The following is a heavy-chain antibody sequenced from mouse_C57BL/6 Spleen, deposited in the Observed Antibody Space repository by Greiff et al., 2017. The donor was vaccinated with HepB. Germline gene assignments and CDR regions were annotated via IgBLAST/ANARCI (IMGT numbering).Heavy chain of an antibody. CDR1: GFTFSDYY. J-gene: IGHJ1*03. CDR3: ARGKVTTGWYFDV. D-gene: IGHD2-5*01. CDR2: INYDGSST. Sequence: EVQRVESEGGLVQPGSSMKLSCTASGFTFSDYYMAWVRQVPEKGLEWVANINYDGSSTYYLDSLKSRFIISRDNAKNILYLQMSSLKSEDTATYYCARGKVTTGWYFDVWGTGTTVTVTS. V-gene: IGHV5-16*01.